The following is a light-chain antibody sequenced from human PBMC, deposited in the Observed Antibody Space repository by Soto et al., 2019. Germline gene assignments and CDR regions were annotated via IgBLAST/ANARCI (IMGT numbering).Light chain of an antibody. CDR3: QAWDTSAVI. J-gene: IGLJ2*01. CDR2: QDN. CDR1: KLGDKY. V-gene: IGLV3-1*01. Sequence: SSELTQPPSVSVSPGQTASITCSGDKLGDKYASWYQVKPGQPPVLVIYQDNKRPSGIPERFSGSNSGTTATLTISGTQDMDEDDYYCQAWDTSAVIFGGGTKLTVL.